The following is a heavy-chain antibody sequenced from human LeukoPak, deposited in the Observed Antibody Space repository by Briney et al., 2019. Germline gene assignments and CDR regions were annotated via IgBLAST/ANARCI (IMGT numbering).Heavy chain of an antibody. CDR2: IIPIFGTA. J-gene: IGHJ4*02. CDR3: ARDGGRFGEPFDY. Sequence: SVKVSCKASGGTFSSYAISWVRQAPGQGLEWMGGIIPIFGTANYAQKFQGRVTITADESTSTAYMELSSLRSEDTAVYYCARDGGRFGEPFDYWGQGTLVTVSS. V-gene: IGHV1-69*01. D-gene: IGHD3-10*01. CDR1: GGTFSSYA.